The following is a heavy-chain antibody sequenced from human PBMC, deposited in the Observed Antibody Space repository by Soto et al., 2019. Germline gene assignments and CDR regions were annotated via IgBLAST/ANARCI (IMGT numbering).Heavy chain of an antibody. CDR2: INPHSGVT. J-gene: IGHJ6*03. V-gene: IGHV1-2*02. CDR1: GYTFTGHH. CDR3: ARGWFGDSTYMDV. D-gene: IGHD3-10*01. Sequence: QVQLVQSGAEVKKPGASVKVSCKASGYTFTGHHIHWVRQAPGQGLEWMGWINPHSGVTRTAQKLQGGATMTRETSISTAYMGLSRLISDNTAIYYGARGWFGDSTYMDVWGKGTTVTVSS.